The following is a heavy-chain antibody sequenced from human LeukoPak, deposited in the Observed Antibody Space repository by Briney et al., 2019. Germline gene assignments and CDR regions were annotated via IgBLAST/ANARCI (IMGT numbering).Heavy chain of an antibody. Sequence: GGSLRLSCVASGLNFDDSAMHRVRQAPGKGLEWVSLISADGGSTFSADSVKGRFSISRDNSENSLYLQMNSLRSEDTAMYYCAKESGKFDYWGQGTLVAVSS. CDR3: AKESGKFDY. CDR2: ISADGGST. V-gene: IGHV3-43*02. J-gene: IGHJ4*02. CDR1: GLNFDDSA.